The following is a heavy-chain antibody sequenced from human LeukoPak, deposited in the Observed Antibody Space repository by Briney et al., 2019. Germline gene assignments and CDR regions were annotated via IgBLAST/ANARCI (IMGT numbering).Heavy chain of an antibody. CDR3: ARSTRKSSRVWFGELLGTKKYYYYMDV. D-gene: IGHD3-10*01. CDR2: IIPIFGTA. CDR1: GGTFSSYA. V-gene: IGHV1-69*13. J-gene: IGHJ6*03. Sequence: SVKVSCKASGGTFSSYAISWVRQAPGQGLEWTGGIIPIFGTANYAQKFQGRVTITADESTSTAYMDLSSLRSEDTAVYYCARSTRKSSRVWFGELLGTKKYYYYMDVWGKGTTVTISS.